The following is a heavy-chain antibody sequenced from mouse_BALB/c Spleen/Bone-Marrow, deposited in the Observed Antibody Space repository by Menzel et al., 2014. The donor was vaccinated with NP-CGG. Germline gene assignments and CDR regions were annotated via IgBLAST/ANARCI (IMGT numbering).Heavy chain of an antibody. CDR1: GFTFTDHY. D-gene: IGHD2-1*01. V-gene: IGHV7-3*02. CDR3: ARDYLYYFDY. CDR2: IRNKANGYTT. Sequence: EVQVVESGGGLVQPGGFLRLSCATSGFTFTDHYMSWVRQPPEKALEWLGFIRNKANGYTTEYSASVKGRFTISRDNSQSIVYLQMNTLRAEDSATYYCARDYLYYFDYWGQGTTLTVSS. J-gene: IGHJ2*01.